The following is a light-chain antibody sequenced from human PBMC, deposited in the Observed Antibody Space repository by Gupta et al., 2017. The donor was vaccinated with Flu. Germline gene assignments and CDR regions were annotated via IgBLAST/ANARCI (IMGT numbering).Light chain of an antibody. CDR1: GSDSGSFSL. J-gene: IGLJ2*01. CDR2: AAS. Sequence: QSALTQPASVSGSLGQSITISCTGTGSDSGSFSLVSWYQQHPGKAPKLLIYAASNRPSGVSHRFSGSRSGNTASLAISGLQAEDEAYYHCCSFASDSGPHVLFGGGTKVTVL. V-gene: IGLV2-23*01. CDR3: CSFASDSGPHVL.